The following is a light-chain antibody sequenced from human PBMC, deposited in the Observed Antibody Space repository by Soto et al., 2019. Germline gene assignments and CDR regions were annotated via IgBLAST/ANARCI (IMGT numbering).Light chain of an antibody. J-gene: IGKJ1*01. V-gene: IGKV3-20*01. CDR1: QTISKSN. CDR3: QQYGSPRGT. CDR2: AAS. Sequence: EIVLTQSPGSLSLSPGEGAALSCRASQTISKSNLAWYQQKPGQPPRLLVYAASSRATGIPARFSGSGSGTDFTLPISRLEPEDFAIYYCQQYGSPRGTFGQGTKVEI.